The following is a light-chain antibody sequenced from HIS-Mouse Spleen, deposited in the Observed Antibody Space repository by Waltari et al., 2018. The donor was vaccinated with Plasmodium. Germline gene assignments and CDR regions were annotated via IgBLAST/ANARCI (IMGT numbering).Light chain of an antibody. V-gene: IGLV3-10*01. CDR2: EDS. CDR3: YSTDSSGNHRV. CDR1: ALPKRY. J-gene: IGLJ3*02. Sequence: SYELTQPPSVSVSPGQTARITCSGDALPKRYAYWSQQKSGQAPVLVIYEDSKRPSGIPAGFSGSSSGTMATLTISGAQVEDEADYYCYSTDSSGNHRVFGGGTKLTVL.